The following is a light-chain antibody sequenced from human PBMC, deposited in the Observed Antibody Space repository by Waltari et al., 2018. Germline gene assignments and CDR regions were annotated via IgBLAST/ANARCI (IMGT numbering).Light chain of an antibody. J-gene: IGLJ1*01. CDR2: DVN. CDR1: SSDVGGYNF. V-gene: IGLV2-8*01. CDR3: SAHGGTNSYYV. Sequence: QSALTQPPSASGSPGQSVTISCTGTSSDVGGYNFVSWYQHRPGKLPRRIIYDVNTRPSGGPDRFSGTKSGNTASLTVAGLQAEDEADYYCSAHGGTNSYYVFGTGTTVTVL.